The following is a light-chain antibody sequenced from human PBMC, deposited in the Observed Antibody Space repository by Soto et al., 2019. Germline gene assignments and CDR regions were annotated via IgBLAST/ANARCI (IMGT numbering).Light chain of an antibody. V-gene: IGLV2-14*03. CDR2: DVS. J-gene: IGLJ1*01. Sequence: QSALTQPASVSGSPGQSITISCTGTSSDIGDSNYVSWYQHPGKAPKLVIYDVSNRPSGVSNRFSGSKSANTASLTISGLQAEDEADYYCSSFRSSSTSYVFGTGTKVTVL. CDR1: SSDIGDSNY. CDR3: SSFRSSSTSYV.